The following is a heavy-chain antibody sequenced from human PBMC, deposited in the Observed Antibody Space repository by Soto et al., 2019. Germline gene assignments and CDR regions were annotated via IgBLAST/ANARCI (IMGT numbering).Heavy chain of an antibody. CDR1: GFTFSSYG. D-gene: IGHD3-3*01. CDR2: ISYDGSNK. CDR3: AKDATYYDFWSGYPPSAY. J-gene: IGHJ4*02. Sequence: LRLSFAASGFTFSSYGMHWVRQAPGKGLEWVAVISYDGSNKYYADSVKGRFTISRDNSKNTLYLQMNSLRAEDTAVYYCAKDATYYDFWSGYPPSAYWGQGTLVTVSS. V-gene: IGHV3-30*18.